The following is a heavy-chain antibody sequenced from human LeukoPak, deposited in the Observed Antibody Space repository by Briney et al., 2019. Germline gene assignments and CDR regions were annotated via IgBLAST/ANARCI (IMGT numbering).Heavy chain of an antibody. V-gene: IGHV3-20*04. Sequence: GGSLRLSCAASGFTFDDYGMSWVRQAPGKGLEWVSGINWNGGSTGYADSVKGRFTISRDNAKNSLYLQMNSLRAEDTALYYCARDDTSSSYNCFGPWGQGTMVTFSS. J-gene: IGHJ5*02. CDR3: ARDDTSSSYNCFGP. CDR1: GFTFDDYG. D-gene: IGHD6-6*01. CDR2: INWNGGST.